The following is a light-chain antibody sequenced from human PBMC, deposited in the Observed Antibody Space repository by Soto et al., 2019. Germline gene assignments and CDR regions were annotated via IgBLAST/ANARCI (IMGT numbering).Light chain of an antibody. CDR3: QKHNAAPLT. V-gene: IGKV1-27*01. Sequence: DIHMTQSPSSLSASVGDRVTITCRASQGIGNYLAWYQQKPGKVPKLLIYTSSTLQSGVPSRFSGSGSGTDFTLTISNLQPEDVATYYCQKHNAAPLTFGGGTKVDI. J-gene: IGKJ4*01. CDR2: TSS. CDR1: QGIGNY.